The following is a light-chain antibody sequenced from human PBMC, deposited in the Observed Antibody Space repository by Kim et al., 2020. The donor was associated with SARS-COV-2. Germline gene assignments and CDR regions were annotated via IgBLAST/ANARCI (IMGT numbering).Light chain of an antibody. Sequence: STRSASVGDRVSITCRASQDISHWLAWYQQKPGKAPQLLIYKASLLESGVPSRFSGSGSGTEFTLTISSLEPEDSATYYCQQYKGTFGQGTKLEI. CDR3: QQYKGT. CDR2: KAS. J-gene: IGKJ2*02. V-gene: IGKV1-5*03. CDR1: QDISHW.